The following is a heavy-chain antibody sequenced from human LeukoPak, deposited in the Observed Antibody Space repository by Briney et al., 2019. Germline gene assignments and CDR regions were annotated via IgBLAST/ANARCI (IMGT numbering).Heavy chain of an antibody. CDR3: ARDWGYVDTAMEPLFP. D-gene: IGHD5-18*01. CDR2: ISSSSSYI. Sequence: GGSLRLSCAASGFTFSSYSMNWVRQAPGKGLEWVSSISSSSSYIYYADSVKGRFTISRDNAKNSLYLQMNSLRAEDTAVYYCARDWGYVDTAMEPLFPWGQGTLVTVSS. CDR1: GFTFSSYS. J-gene: IGHJ5*02. V-gene: IGHV3-21*01.